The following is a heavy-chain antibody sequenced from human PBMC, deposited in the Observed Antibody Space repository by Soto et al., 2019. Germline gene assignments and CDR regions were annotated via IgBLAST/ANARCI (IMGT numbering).Heavy chain of an antibody. J-gene: IGHJ4*02. CDR3: ARLEYSSGWYRFGY. Sequence: SETLSLTCTVSGRSISSYYWSWIRQPPGKGLEWIGYIYYSGSTNYNPSLKSRVTISVDTSKNQFSLKLSSVTAADTAVYYCARLEYSSGWYRFGYWGQGTLVTVS. CDR1: GRSISSYY. CDR2: IYYSGST. D-gene: IGHD6-19*01. V-gene: IGHV4-59*01.